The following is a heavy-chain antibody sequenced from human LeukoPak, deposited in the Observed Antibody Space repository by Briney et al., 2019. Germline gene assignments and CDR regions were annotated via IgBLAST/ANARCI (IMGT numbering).Heavy chain of an antibody. V-gene: IGHV1-58*01. CDR1: GFTFTSSA. D-gene: IGHD2-2*02. J-gene: IGHJ4*02. Sequence: SVKVSCKASGFTFTSSAVQWVRQARGQRLEWIGWIVVGSGNTNYAQKFQERVTITRDMSTSTAYMELSSLRSEDTAVYYCAATLGYCSSTSCYTSFDYWGQGTLVTDSS. CDR2: IVVGSGNT. CDR3: AATLGYCSSTSCYTSFDY.